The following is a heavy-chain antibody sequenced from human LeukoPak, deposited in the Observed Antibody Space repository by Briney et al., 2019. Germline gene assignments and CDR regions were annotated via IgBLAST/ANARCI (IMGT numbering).Heavy chain of an antibody. CDR3: ARGIRSRSSGDY. V-gene: IGHV4-39*01. Sequence: SETLSLTCTVSGGSISSSSYSWGWIRQPPGKGLEWIGSIYYSGSTYYNPSLKSRVTISVDTSKNQFSLKLSSVTAADTAVYYCARGIRSRSSGDYWGQGTLVTVSS. CDR1: GGSISSSSYS. CDR2: IYYSGST. D-gene: IGHD6-19*01. J-gene: IGHJ4*02.